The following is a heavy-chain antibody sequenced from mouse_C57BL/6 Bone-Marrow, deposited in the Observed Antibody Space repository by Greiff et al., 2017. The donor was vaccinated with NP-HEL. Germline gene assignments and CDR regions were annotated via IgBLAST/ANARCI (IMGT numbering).Heavy chain of an antibody. CDR3: ARHAILIYYDYESGGVDAMDY. D-gene: IGHD2-4*01. CDR1: GYTFTEYT. CDR2: FYPGSGSI. Sequence: QVQLQQSGAELVKPGASVKLSCKASGYTFTEYTIHWVKQRSGQGLAWIGWFYPGSGSITYNEKFKDKATLTADKSSSTVYMELSRLTSEDSAVYFCARHAILIYYDYESGGVDAMDYWGQGTSVTVSS. V-gene: IGHV1-62-2*01. J-gene: IGHJ4*01.